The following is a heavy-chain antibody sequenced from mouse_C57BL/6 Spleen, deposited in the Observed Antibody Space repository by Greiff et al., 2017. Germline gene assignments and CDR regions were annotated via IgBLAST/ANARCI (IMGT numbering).Heavy chain of an antibody. CDR1: GYTFTDYN. CDR2: INPNNGGT. D-gene: IGHD2-3*01. Sequence: EVQVVESGPELVKPGASVKMSCKASGYTFTDYNMHWVKQSHGKSLEWIGYINPNNGGTSYNQKFKGKATLTVNKSSSTAYMELRSLTSEDSAVYYCARKGGDGYYVYWGQGTTLTVSS. J-gene: IGHJ2*01. CDR3: ARKGGDGYYVY. V-gene: IGHV1-22*01.